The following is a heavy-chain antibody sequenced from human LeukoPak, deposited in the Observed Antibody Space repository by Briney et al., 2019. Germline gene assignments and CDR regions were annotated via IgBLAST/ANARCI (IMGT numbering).Heavy chain of an antibody. V-gene: IGHV4-61*01. CDR2: IYNSGTT. Sequence: SETLPLTCTVSGGSVSSANYYWSWIRQPPGKGLEWIGYIYNSGTTSYNPSLKSRVTISLDMSRNQFSLKVNSVTAADTAVYYCARDTYSGTYAGSGTGYWGQGALVTVSS. CDR1: GGSVSSANYY. J-gene: IGHJ4*02. CDR3: ARDTYSGTYAGSGTGY. D-gene: IGHD1-26*01.